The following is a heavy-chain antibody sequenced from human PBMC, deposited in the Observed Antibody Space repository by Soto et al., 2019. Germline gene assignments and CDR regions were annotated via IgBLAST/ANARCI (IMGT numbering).Heavy chain of an antibody. V-gene: IGHV3-21*01. CDR1: GFTFSSYS. CDR2: ISSSSSYI. CDR3: ARDVNYYDSSAPGWFDP. D-gene: IGHD3-22*01. J-gene: IGHJ5*02. Sequence: GGSLRLSCAASGFTFSSYSMNWVRQAPGKGLEWVSSISSSSSYIYYADSVKGRFTISRDNAKNSLYLQMNSLRAEDTAVYYCARDVNYYDSSAPGWFDPWGQGTLVTVFS.